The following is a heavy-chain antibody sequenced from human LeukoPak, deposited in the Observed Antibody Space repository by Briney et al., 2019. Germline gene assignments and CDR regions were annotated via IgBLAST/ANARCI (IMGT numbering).Heavy chain of an antibody. D-gene: IGHD4-17*01. CDR1: GVSISSYY. V-gene: IGHV4-59*01. J-gene: IGHJ4*02. CDR3: ATGYGDFRVQGRYFYS. Sequence: SETLSLTCTVSGVSISSYYWSWIRQPPGKGLEWIGYIYYSGSTNYNPSLKSRVNISIDPSKKHFFLKLKSVTAADTAVYYCATGYGDFRVQGRYFYSWGQGTLVTVSS. CDR2: IYYSGST.